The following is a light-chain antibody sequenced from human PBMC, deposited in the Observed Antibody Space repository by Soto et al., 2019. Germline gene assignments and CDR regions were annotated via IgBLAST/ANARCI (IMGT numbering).Light chain of an antibody. V-gene: IGLV1-44*01. CDR2: YTT. Sequence: QSVLTQPPSASGTPGQSVTISCSGTFSNIGSNTVNWYRQVPGTDPQVLISYTTERPSGVPDRFSAPKTGTSASLAVSVLESEDEADCYCAAWGESVSSPVFGGETKRTGL. J-gene: IGLJ3*02. CDR1: FSNIGSNT. CDR3: AAWGESVSSPV.